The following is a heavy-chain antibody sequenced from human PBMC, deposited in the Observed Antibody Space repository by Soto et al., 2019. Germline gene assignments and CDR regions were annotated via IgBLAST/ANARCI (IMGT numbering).Heavy chain of an antibody. J-gene: IGHJ6*02. D-gene: IGHD3-9*01. CDR1: GGTFSSYT. V-gene: IGHV1-69*02. Sequence: ASVKVSCKASGGTFSSYTISWVRQAPGQGLEWMGRIIPILGIANYAQKFQGRVTITADKSTSTAYMELSSLRSEDTAVYYCVRLRYFDWFPIQASYYGMDVWGQGTTVTVSS. CDR2: IIPILGIA. CDR3: VRLRYFDWFPIQASYYGMDV.